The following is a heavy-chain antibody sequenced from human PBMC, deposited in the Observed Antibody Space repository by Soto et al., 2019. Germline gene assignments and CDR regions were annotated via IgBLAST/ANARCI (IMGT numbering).Heavy chain of an antibody. CDR2: INAGNGNT. CDR1: GYTFTSYA. D-gene: IGHD3-22*01. V-gene: IGHV1-3*01. CDR3: ARGTRDSSGLDY. Sequence: ASVKVSCKASGYTFTSYAMHWVRQAPGQRLEWMGWINAGNGNTKYSRKFQGRVTITRDTSASTAYMELSSLRSEDTAVYYCARGTRDSSGLDYWGQGTLVTVSS. J-gene: IGHJ4*02.